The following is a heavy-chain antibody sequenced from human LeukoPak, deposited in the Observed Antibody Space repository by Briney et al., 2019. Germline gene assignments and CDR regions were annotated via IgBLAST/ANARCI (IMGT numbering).Heavy chain of an antibody. V-gene: IGHV4-38-2*02. J-gene: IGHJ6*03. CDR1: GYSISSGYY. CDR3: ARANSNYRYYYYYMDV. D-gene: IGHD4-11*01. CDR2: IYHSGST. Sequence: SETLSLTCTFSGYSISSGYYWGWIRQPPGKGLEWIGSIYHSGSTYYNPSLKSRVTISVDTSKNQFSLKLSSVTAADTAVYYCARANSNYRYYYYYMDVWGKGTTVTVSS.